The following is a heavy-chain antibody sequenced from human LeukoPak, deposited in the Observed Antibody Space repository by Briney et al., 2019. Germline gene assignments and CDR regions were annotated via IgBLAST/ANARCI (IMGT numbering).Heavy chain of an antibody. Sequence: GRSLRLSCAAPGFTFSSYGMHWVRQAPGKGLEWVAVISYDGSNKYYADSVKGRFTISRDNSKNTLYLQMNSLRAEDTAVYYCARTRGYDYVWGSYDYWGQGTLVTVSS. CDR2: ISYDGSNK. J-gene: IGHJ4*02. CDR3: ARTRGYDYVWGSYDY. CDR1: GFTFSSYG. D-gene: IGHD3-16*01. V-gene: IGHV3-30*03.